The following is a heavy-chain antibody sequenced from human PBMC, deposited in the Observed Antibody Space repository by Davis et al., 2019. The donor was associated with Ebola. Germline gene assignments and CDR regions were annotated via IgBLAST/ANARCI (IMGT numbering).Heavy chain of an antibody. J-gene: IGHJ4*02. CDR3: ARVPDILADYNSYYFDY. CDR2: IGGHQGNT. D-gene: IGHD1-20*01. Sequence: ASVKVSCKASDFTFTNYGITWVRQAPGQGLDWLGWIGGHQGNTHYAQKVQDRVTMTRDRSTDTAYMELRGLRYDDTAVYYCARVPDILADYNSYYFDYWGRGTLVTVSS. V-gene: IGHV1-18*01. CDR1: DFTFTNYG.